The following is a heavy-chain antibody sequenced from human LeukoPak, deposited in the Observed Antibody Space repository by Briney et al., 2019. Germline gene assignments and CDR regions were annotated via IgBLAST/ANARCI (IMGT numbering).Heavy chain of an antibody. CDR1: GFTFSSCA. V-gene: IGHV3-30-3*01. CDR2: ISYDGSNE. D-gene: IGHD6-19*01. Sequence: GGSLRLSCAASGFTFSSCAIHWVRQAPGKGLEWVAVISYDGSNEYYADSVKGRFTISRDNSKNTLYLQMNSLRAEDTAVYYCARVGAVAGYDYWGQGTLVTVSS. CDR3: ARVGAVAGYDY. J-gene: IGHJ4*02.